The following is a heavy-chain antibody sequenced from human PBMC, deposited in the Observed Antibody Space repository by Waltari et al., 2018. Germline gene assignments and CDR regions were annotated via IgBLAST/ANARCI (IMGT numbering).Heavy chain of an antibody. CDR2: IIPSFGTA. CDR3: ASYADGTAFDI. Sequence: QLVPSGAEVTNPRSSLQVSCKSSGGTFSSYPIRWVRQAPGQGLEWMGGIIPSFGTANYAQKFHGRVTITADTSKRTAQMERSSMRSEDTVVYYGASYADGTAFDIWGQGTMVTVSS. J-gene: IGHJ3*02. CDR1: GGTFSSYP. V-gene: IGHV1-69*14. D-gene: IGHD2-2*01.